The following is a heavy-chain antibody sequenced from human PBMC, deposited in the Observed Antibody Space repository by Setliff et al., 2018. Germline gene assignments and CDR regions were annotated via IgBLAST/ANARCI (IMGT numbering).Heavy chain of an antibody. Sequence: ASETLSLTCTVSGGSISSYYWSWIRQPPGKGLEWIGYIYYSGSTYYNPSLKSRVTISVDTSKNQFSLKLSSVTAADTAVYYCARLSYRGSGAFDIWGQGTMVTVSS. CDR1: GGSISSYY. CDR2: IYYSGST. D-gene: IGHD1-26*01. J-gene: IGHJ3*02. V-gene: IGHV4-59*01. CDR3: ARLSYRGSGAFDI.